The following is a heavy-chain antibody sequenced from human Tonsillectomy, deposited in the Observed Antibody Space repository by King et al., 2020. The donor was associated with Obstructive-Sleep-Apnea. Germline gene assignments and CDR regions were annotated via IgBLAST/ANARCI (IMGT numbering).Heavy chain of an antibody. J-gene: IGHJ2*01. CDR2: ISSSSSNI. CDR1: GFTFSSYS. V-gene: IGHV3-21*01. D-gene: IGHD3/OR15-3a*01. Sequence: VQLVESGGGLVKPGGSLRLSCAASGFTFSSYSMNWVRQAPGKGLEWVSSISSSSSNIYYADSVKGRVTISRDNAKNSLYLQMNSLRAEDTAVYYCARGGPQEEAGLPWYFDLWGRGTLVTVSS. CDR3: ARGGPQEEAGLPWYFDL.